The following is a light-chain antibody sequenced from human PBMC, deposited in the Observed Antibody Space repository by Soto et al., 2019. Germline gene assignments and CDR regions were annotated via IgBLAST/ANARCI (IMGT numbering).Light chain of an antibody. V-gene: IGKV1-5*03. CDR1: QSISSW. CDR3: QQYNSYSWT. Sequence: IQLTQSPSSLSASVGDRVTITCRASQSISSWLAWYQQKPGKAPKLLIYKASSLQSGVPSRFGGSGSGTEFTLTISSLQPDDFATYYCQQYNSYSWTFGQGTKVDIK. J-gene: IGKJ1*01. CDR2: KAS.